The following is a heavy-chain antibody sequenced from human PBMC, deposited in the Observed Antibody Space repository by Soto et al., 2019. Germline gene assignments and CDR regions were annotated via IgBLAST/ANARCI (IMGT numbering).Heavy chain of an antibody. D-gene: IGHD3-22*01. CDR2: IGTAGDT. CDR3: ARSPPGGYHYYYGMDV. Sequence: GWSLRLSCAASGFTFSSYDMQGVRQATGKGLEWVSAIGTAGDTYYPGSVKGRFTISRENAKNSLYLQMNSLRAGDTAVYYCARSPPGGYHYYYGMDVWGQGTTVTVSS. CDR1: GFTFSSYD. V-gene: IGHV3-13*04. J-gene: IGHJ6*02.